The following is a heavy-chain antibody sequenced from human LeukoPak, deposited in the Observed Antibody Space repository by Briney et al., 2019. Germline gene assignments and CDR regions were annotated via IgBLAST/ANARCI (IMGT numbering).Heavy chain of an antibody. J-gene: IGHJ4*02. CDR2: IKQDGSEK. V-gene: IGHV3-7*03. D-gene: IGHD6-19*01. Sequence: GGSLRLSCAASGLTFSSYWMSWVRQAPGKGLEWVANIKQDGSEKYYVDSVKGRFTISRDNAKNSLYLQMNSLRAEDTAVYYCARDHVEQWLDEASLDYWGQGTLVTVSS. CDR3: ARDHVEQWLDEASLDY. CDR1: GLTFSSYW.